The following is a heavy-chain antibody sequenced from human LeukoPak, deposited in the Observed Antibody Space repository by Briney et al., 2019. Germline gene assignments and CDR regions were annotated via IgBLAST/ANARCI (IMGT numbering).Heavy chain of an antibody. CDR2: IKEDGSEI. CDR1: GFTFSSYW. Sequence: GGSLRLSCAASGFTFSSYWMTWVRQAPGKGLQWVAHIKEDGSEIYYVDSVKGRFTISRDNAKNSLYLQMNSLRAEDTALYYCAKGVYSYPSWGQGTLVTVSS. J-gene: IGHJ5*02. CDR3: AKGVYSYPS. V-gene: IGHV3-7*01. D-gene: IGHD3-16*01.